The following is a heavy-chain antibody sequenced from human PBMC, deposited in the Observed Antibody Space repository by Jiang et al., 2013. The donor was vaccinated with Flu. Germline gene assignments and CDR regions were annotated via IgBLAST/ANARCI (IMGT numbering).Heavy chain of an antibody. CDR1: GGSFSGYY. Sequence: LLKPSETLSLTCAVYGGSFSGYYWSWIRQPPGKGLEWIGEINHSGSTNYNPSLKSRVTISVDTSKNQFSLKLSSVTAADTAVYYCARRTMVRGVITRDGMDVWGQGTTVTVSS. CDR2: INHSGST. V-gene: IGHV4-34*01. J-gene: IGHJ6*02. D-gene: IGHD3-10*01. CDR3: ARRTMVRGVITRDGMDV.